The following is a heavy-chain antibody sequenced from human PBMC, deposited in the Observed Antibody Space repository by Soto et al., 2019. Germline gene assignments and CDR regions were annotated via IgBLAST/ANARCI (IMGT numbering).Heavy chain of an antibody. CDR2: ISYDGSNK. CDR1: GFTFSSYA. Sequence: QVQLVESGGGVVQPGRSLRLSCAASGFTFSSYAMHWVRQAPGKGLEWVAVISYDGSNKYYADSVKGRFTISRDNSKNTLYLQMNSLRAEDTAVYYCARGGLDYGGYDPNYYYGMDVWGQGTTVTVSS. J-gene: IGHJ6*02. CDR3: ARGGLDYGGYDPNYYYGMDV. V-gene: IGHV3-30-3*01. D-gene: IGHD4-17*01.